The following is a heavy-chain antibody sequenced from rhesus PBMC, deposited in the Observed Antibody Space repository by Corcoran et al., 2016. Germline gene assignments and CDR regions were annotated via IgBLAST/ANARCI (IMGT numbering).Heavy chain of an antibody. J-gene: IGHJ4*01. Sequence: QVQLQESGPGLVKPSETLSPPCAVSGYPISSGYYWSWIRPPPGKGLEWIGYITYSGRTSYNPYLKSRVTISRDTSKNQFSLKLSSVTAADTAVYYCARYSSWSEDYWGQGVLVTVSS. V-gene: IGHV4-122*02. CDR3: ARYSSWSEDY. D-gene: IGHD6-13*01. CDR1: GYPISSGYY. CDR2: ITYSGRT.